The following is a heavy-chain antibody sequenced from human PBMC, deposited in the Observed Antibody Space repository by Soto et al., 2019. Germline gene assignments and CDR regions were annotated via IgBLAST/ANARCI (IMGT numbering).Heavy chain of an antibody. CDR2: IKQDGSEK. D-gene: IGHD6-13*01. CDR1: GFTFSSYW. J-gene: IGHJ4*02. Sequence: GGSLRLSCAASGFTFSSYWMSWVRQAPGKGLEWVANIKQDGSEKYYVDSVKGRFTISRDNAKNSLYLQMNSLRAEDTAVYYCARGENSSSWYVYYFDYWGQGTLVTVSS. V-gene: IGHV3-7*01. CDR3: ARGENSSSWYVYYFDY.